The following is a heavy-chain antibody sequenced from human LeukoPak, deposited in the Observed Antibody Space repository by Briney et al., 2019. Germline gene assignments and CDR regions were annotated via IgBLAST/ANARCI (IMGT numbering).Heavy chain of an antibody. V-gene: IGHV3-7*01. D-gene: IGHD1-26*01. Sequence: PGGSLRLSCTASGFTFSSHYMSWVRQAPGKGLEWVANIKQDGRDKYFVDSVKGRFTISRDNAKNSLYLQMNSLRAEDTAVYYCAREARVGAIDDAFDIWGQGTMVTVSS. CDR1: GFTFSSHY. CDR3: AREARVGAIDDAFDI. CDR2: IKQDGRDK. J-gene: IGHJ3*02.